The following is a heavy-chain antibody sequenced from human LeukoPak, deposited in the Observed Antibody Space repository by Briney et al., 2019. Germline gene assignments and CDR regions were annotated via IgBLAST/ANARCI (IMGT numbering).Heavy chain of an antibody. CDR2: IKQDGSEK. J-gene: IGHJ4*02. V-gene: IGHV3-7*01. CDR3: AIDMGRGPKYYFDY. CDR1: GFTFSSYW. Sequence: GGSLRLSCAASGFTFSSYWMSWVRQAPGKGLEWVANIKQDGSEKYYVDSVKGRFTISRDNAKNSLYLQMNSLRAEDTAVYYCAIDMGRGPKYYFDYWGQGTLVTVSS. D-gene: IGHD3-10*01.